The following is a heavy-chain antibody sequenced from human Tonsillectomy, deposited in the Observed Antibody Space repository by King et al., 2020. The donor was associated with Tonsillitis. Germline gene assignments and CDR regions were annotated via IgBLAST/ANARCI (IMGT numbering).Heavy chain of an antibody. CDR1: GYTFTDDW. D-gene: IGHD4-17*01. V-gene: IGHV5-51*01. CDR3: ARRGDYTDY. Sequence: ELQLVQSGAEVKKAGESLRISCQGSGYTFTDDWIAGVRQMPGKGLEWMGIIYAGDSDTKYSPSFQGLVTISVDKSIRTAYLQWSSLQASDTGIYYCARRGDYTDYWGRGTLVTVSS. CDR2: IYAGDSDT. J-gene: IGHJ4*02.